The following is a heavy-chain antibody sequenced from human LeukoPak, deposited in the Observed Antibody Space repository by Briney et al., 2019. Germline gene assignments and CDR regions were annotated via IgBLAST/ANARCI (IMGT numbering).Heavy chain of an antibody. D-gene: IGHD5-18*01. CDR1: GGSISGYY. Sequence: SETLSLTCIVSGGSISGYYWVWIRQPPGKGLEWIGYIYYSGSTNYNPSLKSQVTISVDTSKNQFSLKLSSVTAADTAVYYCARGTDTAMVVDYWGQGTLVTVSS. V-gene: IGHV4-59*01. CDR3: ARGTDTAMVVDY. J-gene: IGHJ4*02. CDR2: IYYSGST.